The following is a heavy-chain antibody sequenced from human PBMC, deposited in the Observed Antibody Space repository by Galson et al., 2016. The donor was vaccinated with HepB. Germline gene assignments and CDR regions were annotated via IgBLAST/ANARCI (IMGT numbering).Heavy chain of an antibody. J-gene: IGHJ4*02. V-gene: IGHV4-59*01. CDR2: IYHTGST. Sequence: SETLSLTCTVSGASMNRFYWSWIRQPPGKGLEWIGYIYHTGSTNYNPSVKSRVTISVDMSKNQFSLTLTSMTAADTAVYYCARVYSSDWYSSFDSWGQGTLVTVSS. CDR1: GASMNRFY. D-gene: IGHD6-19*01. CDR3: ARVYSSDWYSSFDS.